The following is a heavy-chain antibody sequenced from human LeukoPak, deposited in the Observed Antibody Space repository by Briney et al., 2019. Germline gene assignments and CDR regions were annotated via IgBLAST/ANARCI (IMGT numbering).Heavy chain of an antibody. D-gene: IGHD2-2*02. J-gene: IGHJ4*02. CDR3: ARERYCSSTSCYTDDY. CDR2: IIPILGIA. V-gene: IGHV1-69*04. Sequence: SSVKVSCKASGGTFSSYTISWVRQAPGQGLEWMGRIIPILGIANYAQKFQGRVTITADKSTSTAYMELSGLRSEDTAVYYCARERYCSSTSCYTDDYWGQGTLVAVSS. CDR1: GGTFSSYT.